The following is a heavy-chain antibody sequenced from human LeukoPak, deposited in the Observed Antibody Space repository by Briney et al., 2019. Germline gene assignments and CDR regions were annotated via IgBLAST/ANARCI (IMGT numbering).Heavy chain of an antibody. CDR1: GGSFRGYY. D-gene: IGHD5-24*01. CDR2: INHSGST. V-gene: IGHV4-34*01. CDR3: ARGVEIFYYFDY. J-gene: IGHJ4*02. Sequence: SETLSLTCAVYGGSFRGYYWSWIRQPPGKGLEWIGEINHSGSTNYNPSLKSRVTISVDTSKNQFSLKLSSVTAADTAVYYCARGVEIFYYFDYWGQGTLVTVSS.